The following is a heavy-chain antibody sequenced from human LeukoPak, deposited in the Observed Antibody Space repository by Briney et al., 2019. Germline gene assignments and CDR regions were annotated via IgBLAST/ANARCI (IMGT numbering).Heavy chain of an antibody. CDR2: IYYSGST. J-gene: IGHJ3*02. CDR3: ARRDYDSKAFDI. CDR1: GGSISSSSYY. V-gene: IGHV4-39*01. Sequence: SETLSLTCTVSGGSISSSSYYWGWIRQPPGKGLEWIGSIYYSGSTYYNPSLKSRVTISVDTSKNQFSLKLSSVTAADTAVYYCARRDYDSKAFDIWGQGTMVTVSS. D-gene: IGHD3-22*01.